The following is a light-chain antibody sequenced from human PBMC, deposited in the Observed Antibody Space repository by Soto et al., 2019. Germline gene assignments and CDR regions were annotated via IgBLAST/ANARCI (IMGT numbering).Light chain of an antibody. CDR1: QSVSSN. Sequence: EIVVTQSPATLSVSPGERATLSCRASQSVSSNLAWYQQRPGQAPRLLIYRASTRATGIPARFSGSGSGTEFTLTISSLQSEDFTVYSCLQYHNLWAFGQGTKVDIK. V-gene: IGKV3-15*01. CDR2: RAS. J-gene: IGKJ1*01. CDR3: LQYHNLWA.